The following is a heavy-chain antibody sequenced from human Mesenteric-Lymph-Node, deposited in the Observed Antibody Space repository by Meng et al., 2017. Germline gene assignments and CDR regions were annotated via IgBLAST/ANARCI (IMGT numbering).Heavy chain of an antibody. CDR2: ISGSGDLI. CDR1: GFTFSSHP. J-gene: IGHJ4*02. D-gene: IGHD2-21*01. V-gene: IGHV3-48*03. Sequence: LSLTCATSGFTFSSHPMDWVRQAPGKGLEWLAYISGSGDLIFYADSVRGRFTISRDNAKDSLYLEMNSLRADDTAVYYCARDGKHAGEHDYWGQGTLVTVSS. CDR3: ARDGKHAGEHDY.